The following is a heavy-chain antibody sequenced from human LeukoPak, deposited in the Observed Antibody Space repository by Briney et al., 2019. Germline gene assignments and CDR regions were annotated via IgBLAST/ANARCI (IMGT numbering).Heavy chain of an antibody. D-gene: IGHD6-13*01. Sequence: GGSLRLSCAASGFTFSTYAMSWVRQAPGKGLEWVSAISGSGGTTYYADSLKGRFTISRDNSKNTLYLQMNSLRAEDTAVYYCAKARYSSSWTGGYFDYWGQGTLVTVSS. CDR3: AKARYSSSWTGGYFDY. V-gene: IGHV3-23*01. CDR1: GFTFSTYA. CDR2: ISGSGGTT. J-gene: IGHJ4*02.